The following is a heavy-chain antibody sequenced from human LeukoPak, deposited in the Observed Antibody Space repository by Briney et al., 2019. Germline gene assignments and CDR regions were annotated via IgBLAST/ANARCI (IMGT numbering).Heavy chain of an antibody. D-gene: IGHD6-6*01. CDR2: IWYDGSNK. CDR1: GFTFSSYG. J-gene: IGHJ4*02. CDR3: ARGGEQLEDLDY. Sequence: GGSLRLSCAASGFTFSSYGMHWVRQAPGKGLEWVAMIWYDGSNKYYADSVKGRFTISRDNSKNTLYLQMNSLRAEDTAVYYCARGGEQLEDLDYWGQGTLVTVSS. V-gene: IGHV3-33*01.